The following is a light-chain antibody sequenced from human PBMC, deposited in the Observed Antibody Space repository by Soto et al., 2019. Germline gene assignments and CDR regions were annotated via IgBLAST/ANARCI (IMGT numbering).Light chain of an antibody. CDR1: QSISFN. V-gene: IGKV3-15*01. CDR3: QQYNHWPWT. CDR2: CAS. J-gene: IGKJ1*01. Sequence: EVVMTQSPGTLSVSPGERATLSCRAGQSISFNLAWYQLKPGQVPRLLIYCASTRATGVPARFSGSGSGTEFTLTISSLQSEDFVVYYCQQYNHWPWTFGQGTKVEIK.